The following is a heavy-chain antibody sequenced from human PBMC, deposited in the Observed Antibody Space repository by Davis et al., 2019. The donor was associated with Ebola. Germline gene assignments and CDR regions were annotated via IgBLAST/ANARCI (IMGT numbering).Heavy chain of an antibody. J-gene: IGHJ6*02. CDR2: ISYDGSSK. CDR3: ARPIMITFGGVIVQDYYGMDV. D-gene: IGHD3-16*02. Sequence: GESLKISCAASGFTFSHYGMHWVRQAPGKGLEWVSVISYDGSSKYYVDSVKGRFTISRDNSKNTLFLQMNSLRAEDTAVYHCARPIMITFGGVIVQDYYGMDVWGQGTTVTVSS. CDR1: GFTFSHYG. V-gene: IGHV3-30*03.